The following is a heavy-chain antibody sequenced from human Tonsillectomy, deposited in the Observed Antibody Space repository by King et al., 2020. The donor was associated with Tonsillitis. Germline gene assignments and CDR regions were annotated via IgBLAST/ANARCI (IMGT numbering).Heavy chain of an antibody. Sequence: VQLVESGAEVKKPGASVKVSCKASGYTFTSYDVNWVRQATGQGLEWMGWMNPNSGNTGYAQKFQGRVTMTRNTSISTAYMELSSLRSEDAAVYYCARVSLTYCSGTSCYAYDYYGMDVWGQGTTVTVSS. CDR3: ARVSLTYCSGTSCYAYDYYGMDV. J-gene: IGHJ6*02. D-gene: IGHD2-2*01. V-gene: IGHV1-8*01. CDR1: GYTFTSYD. CDR2: MNPNSGNT.